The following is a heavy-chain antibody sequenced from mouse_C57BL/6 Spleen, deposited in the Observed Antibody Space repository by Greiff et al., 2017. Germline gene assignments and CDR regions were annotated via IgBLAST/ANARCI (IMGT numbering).Heavy chain of an antibody. Sequence: EVQRVESGGGLVMPGGSLKLSCAASGFTFSDYGMHWVRQAPEKGLEWVAYISSGSSTIYYADTVKGRFTISRDNAKNTLFLQMNSLRSEDTAMYYCARSQNLYYYGSGYFGVWGTGTTVTVAS. CDR1: GFTFSDYG. D-gene: IGHD1-1*01. CDR3: ARSQNLYYYGSGYFGV. J-gene: IGHJ1*03. V-gene: IGHV5-17*01. CDR2: ISSGSSTI.